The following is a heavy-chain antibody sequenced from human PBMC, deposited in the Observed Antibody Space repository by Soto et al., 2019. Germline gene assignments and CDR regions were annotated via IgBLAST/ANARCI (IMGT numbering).Heavy chain of an antibody. Sequence: GFQRLSYAAAEGNCRSSGVSWISQNPGKGLEWVSSITGNPGSTFYADSVKGRFTISRDNSKKTLFLQMSSLRAADTAVYYCAKTYYDFSSGYFFDSWVQGAPVPGSS. CDR2: ITGNPGST. V-gene: IGHV3-23*01. CDR3: AKTYYDFSSGYFFDS. J-gene: IGHJ4*02. CDR1: EGNCRSSG. D-gene: IGHD3-3*01.